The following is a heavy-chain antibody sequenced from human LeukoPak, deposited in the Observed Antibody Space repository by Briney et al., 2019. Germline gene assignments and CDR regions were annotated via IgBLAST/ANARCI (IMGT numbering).Heavy chain of an antibody. CDR3: ARSKWSGNKIDY. Sequence: PSETLSLTCAVYGGSFSGYYWSWIRQPPGKGLEWIGEINHSGSTNYNPSLKSRVTISVDTCKNQFSLKLSSVTAADTAVYYCARSKWSGNKIDYWGQGTLVTVSS. CDR1: GGSFSGYY. V-gene: IGHV4-34*01. D-gene: IGHD2-15*01. J-gene: IGHJ4*02. CDR2: INHSGST.